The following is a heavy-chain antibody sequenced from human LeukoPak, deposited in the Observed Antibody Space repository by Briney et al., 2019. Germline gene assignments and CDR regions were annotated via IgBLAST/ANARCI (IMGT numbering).Heavy chain of an antibody. V-gene: IGHV1-69*06. CDR3: ARGRPRWLLGQCLDV. J-gene: IGHJ6*04. Sequence: SVKVSRKASGGTFSSYAISWVRQAPGQGLEWMGGIIPIFGTANYAQKFQGRVTITADKSTSTAYMELSSLRSEDTAVYYCARGRPRWLLGQCLDVWGKGTTVTVSS. CDR1: GGTFSSYA. D-gene: IGHD5-24*01. CDR2: IIPIFGTA.